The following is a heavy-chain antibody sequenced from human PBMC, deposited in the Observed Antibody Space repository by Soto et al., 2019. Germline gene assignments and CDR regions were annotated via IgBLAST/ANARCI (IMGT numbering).Heavy chain of an antibody. CDR1: GFTFSVSA. D-gene: IGHD2-15*01. CDR2: IRSKANSYAT. CDR3: TRVAVDSIDY. J-gene: IGHJ4*02. V-gene: IGHV3-73*01. Sequence: PGGSLRLSFAASGFTFSVSAMHWVRQASGKGLEWVGRIRSKANSYATAYAASVKGRFTISRDDSKNTAYLQMNSLKTEDTAVYYCTRVAVDSIDYWGQGTLVTISS.